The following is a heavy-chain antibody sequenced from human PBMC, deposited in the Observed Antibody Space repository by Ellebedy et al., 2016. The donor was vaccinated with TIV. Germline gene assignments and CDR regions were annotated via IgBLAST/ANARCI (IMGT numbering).Heavy chain of an antibody. CDR1: GYSFAYYW. CDR3: VRLGDYDGKGDY. J-gene: IGHJ4*02. CDR2: IDPSDSNT. Sequence: GESLKISXKASGYSFAYYWITWVRQMPGKGLEWMGRIDPSDSNTNYSPSFQGHVTISADQSINTAYLQWSSLEASDTAIYYCVRLGDYDGKGDYWGQGTLVTVSS. D-gene: IGHD4-23*01. V-gene: IGHV5-10-1*01.